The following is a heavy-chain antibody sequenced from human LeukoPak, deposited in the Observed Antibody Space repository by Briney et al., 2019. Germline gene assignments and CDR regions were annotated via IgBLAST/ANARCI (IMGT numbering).Heavy chain of an antibody. V-gene: IGHV3-7*01. Sequence: PGGSLRLSCAASGFTFSSYWMTWVRQAPGKGLEWVANIGEDGSEKYYVDSEKGRFTISRDNSKNTLYLQMNSLRAEDTAVYYCARDYLWDLYDSSGYHEDYWGQGTLVTVSS. D-gene: IGHD3-22*01. CDR1: GFTFSSYW. J-gene: IGHJ4*02. CDR3: ARDYLWDLYDSSGYHEDY. CDR2: IGEDGSEK.